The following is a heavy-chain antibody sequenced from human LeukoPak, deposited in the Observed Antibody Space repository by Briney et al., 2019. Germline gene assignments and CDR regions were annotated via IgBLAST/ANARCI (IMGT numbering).Heavy chain of an antibody. CDR1: GYTFTGYY. V-gene: IGHV1-2*02. Sequence: ASVKVSCKASGYTFTGYYMHWVRQAPGQGLEWMGWINPDSGGTNYAQKFQGRVTMTRDTSISTAYMELSRLRSDDTAVYYCARRTYSSSVTFDYWGQGTLVTVSS. J-gene: IGHJ4*02. D-gene: IGHD6-13*01. CDR3: ARRTYSSSVTFDY. CDR2: INPDSGGT.